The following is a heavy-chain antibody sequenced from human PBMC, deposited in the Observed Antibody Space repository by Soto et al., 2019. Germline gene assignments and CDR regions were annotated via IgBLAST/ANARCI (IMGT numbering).Heavy chain of an antibody. CDR3: ARGRGSGSPDNWFDP. D-gene: IGHD3-10*01. CDR2: IYHSGST. Sequence: SETLSLTCAVSGGSISSSNWCSWVRQPPGKGLEWIGEIYHSGSTNYNPSLKSRVTISVDKSKNQFSLKLSSVTAADTAVYYCARGRGSGSPDNWFDPWGQGTLVTVSS. CDR1: GGSISSSNW. J-gene: IGHJ5*02. V-gene: IGHV4-4*02.